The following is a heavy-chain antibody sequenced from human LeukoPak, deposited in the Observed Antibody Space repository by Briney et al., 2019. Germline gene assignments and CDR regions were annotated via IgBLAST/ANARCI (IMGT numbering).Heavy chain of an antibody. CDR1: GFAFSSYA. J-gene: IGHJ4*02. CDR2: ISYDGSNK. CDR3: ARGRVGYSSSWTIDY. V-gene: IGHV3-30*01. Sequence: GRSLRLSCAASGFAFSSYAMHWVRQAPGKGLEWVAVISYDGSNKYYADSVKGRFTISRDNSKNTLYLQMNSLRAEDTAVYYCARGRVGYSSSWTIDYWGQGTLVTVSS. D-gene: IGHD6-13*01.